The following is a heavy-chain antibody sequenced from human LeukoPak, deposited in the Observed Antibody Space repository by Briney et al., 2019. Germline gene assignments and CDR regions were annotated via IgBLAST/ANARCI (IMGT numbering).Heavy chain of an antibody. CDR3: AVGGWYRNY. J-gene: IGHJ4*02. Sequence: PSETLSLTCTVSGGSINNHYWSWIRQPPGKGREWIGYIHYCGNTNYSLSLNSRDTMSADESKSKFSLELASVTAAGTGVCFWAVGGWYRNYWGQGTLVTVSS. CDR2: IHYCGNT. D-gene: IGHD1-1*01. CDR1: GGSINNHY. V-gene: IGHV4-59*08.